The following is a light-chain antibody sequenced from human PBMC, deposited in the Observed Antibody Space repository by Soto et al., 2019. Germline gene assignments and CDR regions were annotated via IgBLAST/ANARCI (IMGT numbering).Light chain of an antibody. CDR2: GNN. CDR3: QSYDSRLSGSRV. V-gene: IGLV1-44*01. Sequence: QSVLTQPPSASGTPGQRVTISCSGSNSNIGSNTVNWYQQLPGTAPKLLIYGNNNRPSGVPDRFSGSKSGTSASLAITGLQAEDEADYYCQSYDSRLSGSRVFGTGTKLTVL. CDR1: NSNIGSNT. J-gene: IGLJ1*01.